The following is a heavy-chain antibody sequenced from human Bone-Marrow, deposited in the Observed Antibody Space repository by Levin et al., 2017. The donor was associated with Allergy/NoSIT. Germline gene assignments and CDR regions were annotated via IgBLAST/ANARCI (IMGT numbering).Heavy chain of an antibody. CDR2: ISGYNVNT. CDR3: ARARYSSSSEIDY. CDR1: GYTFTSFG. Sequence: GASVKVSCKSSGYTFTSFGLTWVRQAPGQGLEWMGWISGYNVNTNYAQKLQDRVTMTTDTSTSTGYLELRSLTSDDTAVYYCARARYSSSSEIDYWGQGTLVTVSS. V-gene: IGHV1-18*01. J-gene: IGHJ4*02. D-gene: IGHD6-6*01.